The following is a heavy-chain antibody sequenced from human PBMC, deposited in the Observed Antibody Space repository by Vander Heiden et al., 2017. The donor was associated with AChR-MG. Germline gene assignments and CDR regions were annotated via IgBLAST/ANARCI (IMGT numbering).Heavy chain of an antibody. CDR3: ARPGRDGYNCFDY. CDR2: IYPGDSDT. CDR1: GYSFTSYL. Sequence: EVQLVQSGAEVIKPGESLKISCKGSGYSFTSYLLAWVRQMPGKGLEWMGIIYPGDSDTRYSPSFQGQVTISADKSISTAYLQWSSLKASDTAMYYCARPGRDGYNCFDYWGQGTLVTVSS. J-gene: IGHJ4*02. V-gene: IGHV5-51*03. D-gene: IGHD5-12*01.